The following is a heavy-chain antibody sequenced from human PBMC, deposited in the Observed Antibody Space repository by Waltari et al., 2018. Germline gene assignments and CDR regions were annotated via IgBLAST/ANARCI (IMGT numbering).Heavy chain of an antibody. CDR3: AREGFPGIAAAVSLDY. D-gene: IGHD6-13*01. J-gene: IGHJ4*02. CDR1: GGTFSSYA. Sequence: QVQLVQSGAEVKKPGSSVKVSCKASGGTFSSYAISWVRQAPGQGLEWMGGIIPIFGTENYAQKFQGRVTITTDESTSTAYMELSSLRSEDTAVYYCAREGFPGIAAAVSLDYWGQGTLVTVSS. V-gene: IGHV1-69*05. CDR2: IIPIFGTE.